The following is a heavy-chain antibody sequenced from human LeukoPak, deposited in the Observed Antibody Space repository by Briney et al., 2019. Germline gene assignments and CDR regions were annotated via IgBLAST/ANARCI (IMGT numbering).Heavy chain of an antibody. D-gene: IGHD6-13*01. CDR1: GGTFSSYA. CDR3: ARDLSRGDAFDI. Sequence: SVKVSCKASGGTFSSYAISWVRRAPGQGFEWMGGIIPIFGTANYAQKFQGRVTITADESTSTAYMELSSLRSEDTAVYYCARDLSRGDAFDIWGQGTMVTVSS. J-gene: IGHJ3*02. V-gene: IGHV1-69*13. CDR2: IIPIFGTA.